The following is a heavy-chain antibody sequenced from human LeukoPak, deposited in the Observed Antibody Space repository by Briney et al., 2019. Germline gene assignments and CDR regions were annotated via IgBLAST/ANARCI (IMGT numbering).Heavy chain of an antibody. V-gene: IGHV3-23*01. CDR3: AKIRDIVVVPAVPVDY. CDR2: ISGSGGST. D-gene: IGHD2-2*01. J-gene: IGHJ4*02. CDR1: GFTFSSYA. Sequence: GGSLRLSCAASGFTFSSYAMSWVRQAPGKGLEWVSAISGSGGSTYYADSVKGWFTISRDNSKNTLHLQMNSLRAEDTAVYYCAKIRDIVVVPAVPVDYWGQGTLVTVSS.